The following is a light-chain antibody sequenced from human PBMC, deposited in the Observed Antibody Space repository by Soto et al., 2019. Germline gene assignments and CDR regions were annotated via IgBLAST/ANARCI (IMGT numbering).Light chain of an antibody. Sequence: AIQLTQSPSSLSASVGDRVSITCRASQGIGSTLAWYQQKPGKAPTLLIYGASSLESGVPSRFSGSGSETDFTLTISSLQPEDFVTYYCQQFNSYPITFGQGTRLEIK. CDR2: GAS. J-gene: IGKJ5*01. CDR3: QQFNSYPIT. CDR1: QGIGST. V-gene: IGKV1-13*02.